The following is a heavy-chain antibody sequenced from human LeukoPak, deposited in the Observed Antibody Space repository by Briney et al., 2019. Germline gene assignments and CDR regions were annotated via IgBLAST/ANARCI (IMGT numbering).Heavy chain of an antibody. J-gene: IGHJ3*02. CDR2: INYSGST. CDR3: AKSSGYGLIDI. CDR1: DDSITMYY. V-gene: IGHV4-59*01. D-gene: IGHD3-22*01. Sequence: PSETLSLTCTVSDDSITMYYWTWIRQPPGKGLEWIGYINYSGSTNYNPSLESRVTISGDTSKNQFSLNLSSVTAADTAVYDCAKSSGYGLIDIWGQGTMVTVSS.